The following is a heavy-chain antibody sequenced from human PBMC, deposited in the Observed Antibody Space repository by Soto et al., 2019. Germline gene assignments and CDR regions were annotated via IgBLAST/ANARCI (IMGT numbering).Heavy chain of an antibody. V-gene: IGHV4-31*03. D-gene: IGHD3-22*01. J-gene: IGHJ4*02. CDR1: GGSISSGGYY. CDR3: ATEGRHYDSSGYYYPSRLFDY. Sequence: SETLSLTCTVSGGSISSGGYYWSWIRQHPGKGLEWIGYIYYSGSTYYNPSLKSRVTISVDTSKNQFSLKLSSVTAADTAVYYCATEGRHYDSSGYYYPSRLFDYWGQGTLVTVSS. CDR2: IYYSGST.